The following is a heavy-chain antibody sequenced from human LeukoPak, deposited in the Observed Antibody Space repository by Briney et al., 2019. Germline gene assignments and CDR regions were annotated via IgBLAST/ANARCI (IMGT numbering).Heavy chain of an antibody. J-gene: IGHJ4*02. CDR3: AKGPLRGYSDYDPFYFDY. CDR2: ISASGGRT. Sequence: PGGSLRLSCAASGFTFGSYAMNWVRQAPGKGLEWVSSISASGGRTWYAESVKGWFTISRDNSKNAMYLQMNSLRAEDTALFYCAKGPLRGYSDYDPFYFDYWGQGTLVTVSS. D-gene: IGHD5-12*01. CDR1: GFTFGSYA. V-gene: IGHV3-23*01.